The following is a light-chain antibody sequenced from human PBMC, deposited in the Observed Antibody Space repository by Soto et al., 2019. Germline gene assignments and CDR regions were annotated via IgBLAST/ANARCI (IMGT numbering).Light chain of an antibody. CDR3: SSYAGSNYV. CDR2: EVS. V-gene: IGLV2-8*01. CDR1: SSDVGGYNY. Sequence: QSALTQPPSASGSPGQSVTISCTGTSSDVGGYNYVSWYQRHPGKAPKLMMDEVSKRPSGVPDRFSGSKSGNTASLTVSGLQAEDEAAYYCSSYAGSNYVFGTGTKVTVL. J-gene: IGLJ1*01.